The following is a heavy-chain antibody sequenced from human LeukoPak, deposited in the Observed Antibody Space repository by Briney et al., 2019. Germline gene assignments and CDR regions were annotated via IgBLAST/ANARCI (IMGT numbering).Heavy chain of an antibody. Sequence: GGTLRLSCAASGFTVSTNYMSWVRQAPGKGLEWASTIYSGGSTHYADSVQGRFTISRDNSKNTLYLQMNSLRAEDTAVYYCARRRGVTFGDFDYWGQGTLVTVSS. CDR1: GFTVSTNY. V-gene: IGHV3-66*04. J-gene: IGHJ4*02. CDR2: IYSGGST. D-gene: IGHD3-10*01. CDR3: ARRRGVTFGDFDY.